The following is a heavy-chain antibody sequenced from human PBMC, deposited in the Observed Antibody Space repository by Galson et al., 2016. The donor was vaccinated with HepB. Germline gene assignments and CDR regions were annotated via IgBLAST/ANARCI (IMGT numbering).Heavy chain of an antibody. V-gene: IGHV4-39*07. J-gene: IGHJ5*02. Sequence: SETLSLTCSVTGASISGSSYYWVWIRQPPGQGLEWIGRLYYSGTTYYSSSLKRRVTISVNTSKNHFSLRLNSVTAADTAVYYCARGSYSRSTNWFDPWGQGTQVTVSS. CDR2: LYYSGTT. CDR1: GASISGSSYY. D-gene: IGHD3-22*01. CDR3: ARGSYSRSTNWFDP.